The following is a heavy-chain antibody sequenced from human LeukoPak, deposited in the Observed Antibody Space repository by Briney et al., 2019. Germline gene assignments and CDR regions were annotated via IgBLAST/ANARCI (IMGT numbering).Heavy chain of an antibody. CDR2: ISGYNDNT. D-gene: IGHD6-25*01. CDR1: GYTFTIYG. J-gene: IGHJ4*02. V-gene: IGHV1-18*01. CDR3: AREAPYSSDDY. Sequence: ASVKVSCKASGYTFTIYGISWVRQAPGQGLEWMGWISGYNDNTSYAQKFQGRVTMTTDTSTSTAYMELRSLKSDDTAVYYCAREAPYSSDDYWGQGTPVTVSS.